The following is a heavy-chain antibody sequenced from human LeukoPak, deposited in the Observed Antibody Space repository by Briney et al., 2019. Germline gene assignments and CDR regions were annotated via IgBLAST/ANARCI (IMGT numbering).Heavy chain of an antibody. J-gene: IGHJ4*02. CDR2: ISGNTGRT. D-gene: IGHD5-12*01. V-gene: IGHV3-9*01. CDR1: GFTFGDYA. CDR3: AKGKYSGYVEGFFDY. Sequence: GRSLRLSCAASGFTFGDYAMHWVRQAPGKGLEWVSGISGNTGRTGYADSMKGRFSISRENAKNSLYPQMNSLRPEDTALYYCAKGKYSGYVEGFFDYWGQGTLVTVSS.